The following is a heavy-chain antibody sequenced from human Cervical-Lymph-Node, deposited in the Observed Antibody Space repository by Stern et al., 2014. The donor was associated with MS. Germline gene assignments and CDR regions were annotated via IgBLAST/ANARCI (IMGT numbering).Heavy chain of an antibody. CDR3: ARRMLT. CDR2: IRTKAYGGAA. V-gene: IGHV3-49*03. D-gene: IGHD3-16*01. CDR1: GFTFGENP. J-gene: IGHJ5*02. Sequence: EVQLEESGGGLVQPGRSLRLSCTASGFTFGENPMSWFRQAPGKGLEWVGFIRTKAYGGAAFYAPSVQGRFIISRDDSTSIAYLQMNYLRTEDTAVYYCARRMLTWGQGTLVTVSS.